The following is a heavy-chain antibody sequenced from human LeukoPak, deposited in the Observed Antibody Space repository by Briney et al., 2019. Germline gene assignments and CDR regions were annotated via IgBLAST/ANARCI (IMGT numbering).Heavy chain of an antibody. J-gene: IGHJ6*03. V-gene: IGHV4-61*02. D-gene: IGHD6-13*01. Sequence: SQTLSLTCTVSGGSISSGSYYWSWIRQPAGKGLEWIGRIYTSGSTNYNPSLKSRVTISVDTSKNQFSLKLSSVTAADTAVYYCARDPYIAAAGSYYYYYMDVWGKGTTVTVSS. CDR3: ARDPYIAAAGSYYYYYMDV. CDR1: GGSISSGSYY. CDR2: IYTSGST.